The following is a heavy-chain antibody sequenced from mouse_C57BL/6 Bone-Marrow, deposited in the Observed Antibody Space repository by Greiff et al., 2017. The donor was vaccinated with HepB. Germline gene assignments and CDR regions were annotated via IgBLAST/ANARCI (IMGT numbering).Heavy chain of an antibody. Sequence: QVQLQQSGAELVRPGTSVKVSCKASGYAFTNYLIEWVKQRPGQGLEWIGVINPGSGGTNYNEKFKGKATLTADKSSSTAYMQLSSLTSEDSAVYFCARLATTVAEGYFDVWGTGTTGTVSS. D-gene: IGHD1-1*01. CDR2: INPGSGGT. CDR1: GYAFTNYL. V-gene: IGHV1-54*01. J-gene: IGHJ1*03. CDR3: ARLATTVAEGYFDV.